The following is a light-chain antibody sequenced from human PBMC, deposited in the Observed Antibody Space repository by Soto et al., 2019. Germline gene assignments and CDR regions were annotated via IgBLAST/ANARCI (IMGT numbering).Light chain of an antibody. CDR3: QQYNSYPLT. CDR1: QSISSW. J-gene: IGKJ4*01. Sequence: DIQMTQSPSTLSASVGDRVTITCRASQSISSWLAWYQQKPGKAPKVLIYKASTLESGVPSRFRGSGSGTEFTLPISSLQPDDFATYYCQQYNSYPLTFGGGTKVEIK. CDR2: KAS. V-gene: IGKV1-5*03.